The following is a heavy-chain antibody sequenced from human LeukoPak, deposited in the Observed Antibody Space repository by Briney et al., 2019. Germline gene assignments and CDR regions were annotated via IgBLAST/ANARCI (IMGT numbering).Heavy chain of an antibody. CDR1: GFAFSSYN. J-gene: IGHJ4*02. CDR2: ISSSSGYI. V-gene: IGHV3-21*04. CDR3: ARRAGAYSHPYDY. Sequence: SGGSLRLSCAASGFAFSSYNMNWVRQAPGKGLEWVSFISSSSGYIYYAESVKGRFTISRDNAKNSLYLQMKSLRAEDTAVYYCARRAGAYSHPYDYWGQGTLVTVSS. D-gene: IGHD4/OR15-4a*01.